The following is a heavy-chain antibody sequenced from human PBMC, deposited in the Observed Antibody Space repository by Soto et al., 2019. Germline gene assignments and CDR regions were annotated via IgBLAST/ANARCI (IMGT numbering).Heavy chain of an antibody. J-gene: IGHJ4*02. Sequence: EVQLVESGGGLVQPGGSLRLSCVASGFTFSTYSMNWVRQAPGKGLEWIPYISSSSSTTYADSVKGRFTISRDNAKNSLYLQMNSLRDEDTAVYYCARTIWSGYLRVDYWGQGTLVTVSS. CDR3: ARTIWSGYLRVDY. V-gene: IGHV3-48*02. CDR1: GFTFSTYS. D-gene: IGHD3-3*01. CDR2: ISSSSSTT.